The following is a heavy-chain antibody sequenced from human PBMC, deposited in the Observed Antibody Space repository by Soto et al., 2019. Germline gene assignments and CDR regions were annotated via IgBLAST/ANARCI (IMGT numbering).Heavy chain of an antibody. CDR2: ISAYNGNT. Sequence: ASVKVSCKASGYTFTSYGISWVRQAPGQGLEWMGWISAYNGNTNYAQKLQGRVTMTTDTSTSTAYMELRSLRSDDTAVYYCAREMYYDILTGYYAGFDYWGQGTLVTSPQ. CDR3: AREMYYDILTGYYAGFDY. V-gene: IGHV1-18*04. D-gene: IGHD3-9*01. J-gene: IGHJ4*02. CDR1: GYTFTSYG.